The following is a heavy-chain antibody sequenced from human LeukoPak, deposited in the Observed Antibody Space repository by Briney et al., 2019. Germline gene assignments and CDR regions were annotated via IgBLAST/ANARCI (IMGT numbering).Heavy chain of an antibody. CDR2: ISAYNGNT. CDR3: AREVGGSYTGDFDY. D-gene: IGHD1-26*01. Sequence: ASVTVSFTASGYTFTSYGISWVRQAPGQGLEWMGWISAYNGNTNYAQKLQGRVTMTTDTSTSTAYMELRSLRSDDTAVYYCAREVGGSYTGDFDYWGQGTLVTVSS. CDR1: GYTFTSYG. J-gene: IGHJ4*02. V-gene: IGHV1-18*01.